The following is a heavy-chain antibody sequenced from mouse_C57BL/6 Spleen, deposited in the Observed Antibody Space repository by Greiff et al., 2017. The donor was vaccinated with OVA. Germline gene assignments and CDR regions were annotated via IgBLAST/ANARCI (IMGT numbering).Heavy chain of an antibody. CDR1: GYSFTSYY. D-gene: IGHD1-1*02. V-gene: IGHV1-66*01. CDR2: IYPGCGNT. J-gene: IGHJ4*01. CDR3: ARWYDYDAMDY. Sequence: QVQLQQPGPELVKPGASVKISCKASGYSFTSYYIHWVKQSPGQGLEWIGWIYPGCGNTKYNEKFKGKATLTADTSSSTAYMQLSSLTSEDSAVYYCARWYDYDAMDYWGQGTSVTVSS.